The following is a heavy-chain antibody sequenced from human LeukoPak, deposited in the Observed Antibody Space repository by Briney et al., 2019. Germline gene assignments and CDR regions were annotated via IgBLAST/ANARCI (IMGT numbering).Heavy chain of an antibody. CDR3: AKENNGDYQFDY. J-gene: IGHJ4*02. D-gene: IGHD4-17*01. V-gene: IGHV3-23*01. CDR2: ISGRGGDI. Sequence: GGSLRLSCAASGFIFSSYAMSWVRQAPGKGLEWVSVISGRGGDIYYADSVKGRFTISRDNSKHTLYLRMSSLRAEDTAVYYCAKENNGDYQFDYWGQGTLVTVSS. CDR1: GFIFSSYA.